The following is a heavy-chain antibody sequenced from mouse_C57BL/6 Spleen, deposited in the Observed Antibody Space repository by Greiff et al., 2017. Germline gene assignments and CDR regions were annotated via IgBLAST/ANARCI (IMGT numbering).Heavy chain of an antibody. Sequence: VQRVESGPELVKPGASVKISCKASGYAFSSSWMNWVKQRPGKGLEWIGRIYPGDGDTNYNGKFKGKATLTADKSSSTAYMQLSSLTSEDSAVYFCAREDYGSSYGYWGQGTTLTVSS. CDR3: AREDYGSSYGY. CDR1: GYAFSSSW. J-gene: IGHJ2*01. CDR2: IYPGDGDT. D-gene: IGHD1-1*01. V-gene: IGHV1-82*01.